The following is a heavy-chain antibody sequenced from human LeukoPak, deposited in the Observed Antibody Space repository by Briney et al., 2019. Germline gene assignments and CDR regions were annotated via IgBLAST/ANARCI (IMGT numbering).Heavy chain of an antibody. D-gene: IGHD3-10*01. CDR3: ARVVTIVRGVGLNWLDP. V-gene: IGHV4-30-2*01. CDR1: GGSISSGDYS. CDR2: INHSGTT. Sequence: SQTLSLTCTVSGGSISSGDYSWSWIRQPPGKGLEWIGYINHSGTTYYNSSLKSRVTTSVDTSKNQFSLKLNSVTAADTAVYYCARVVTIVRGVGLNWLDPWGQGTLVTVSS. J-gene: IGHJ5*02.